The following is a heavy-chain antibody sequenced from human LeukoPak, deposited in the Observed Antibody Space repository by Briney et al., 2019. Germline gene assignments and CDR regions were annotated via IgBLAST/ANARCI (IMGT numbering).Heavy chain of an antibody. CDR1: GYDFTSVG. D-gene: IGHD6-19*01. V-gene: IGHV1-18*01. CDR2: ISPYNGNT. Sequence: VASVSVSCKASGYDFTSVGITWVRRAPGQGLEWMGWISPYNGNTRYAQKLQGRVAMTTDTSTTTAYMELRGLRFNDTAVYYCARAGPGSGWYFDYWGQGTRVPLSS. CDR3: ARAGPGSGWYFDY. J-gene: IGHJ4*02.